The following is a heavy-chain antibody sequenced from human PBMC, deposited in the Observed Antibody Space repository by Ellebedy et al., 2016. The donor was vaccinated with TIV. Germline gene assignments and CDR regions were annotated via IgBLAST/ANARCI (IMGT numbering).Heavy chain of an antibody. CDR1: GYSFSNYW. J-gene: IGHJ4*02. CDR2: IYPGDSAT. D-gene: IGHD6-13*01. V-gene: IGHV5-51*01. CDR3: ARYRSIAAGEYDS. Sequence: KVSCKGSGYSFSNYWIGWVRQMPGKSLEWMTFIYPGDSATRYSPSFQGQVTISADKSISTAYLQWSSLKASDTAMYYCARYRSIAAGEYDSWGQGTLVTVSS.